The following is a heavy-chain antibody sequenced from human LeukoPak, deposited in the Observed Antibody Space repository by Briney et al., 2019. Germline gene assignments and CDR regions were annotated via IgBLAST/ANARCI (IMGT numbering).Heavy chain of an antibody. V-gene: IGHV3-23*01. CDR2: ISGSGGST. CDR3: AKRVAVAGTNYYYYMDV. J-gene: IGHJ6*03. CDR1: GFTFSSYG. D-gene: IGHD6-19*01. Sequence: GGSLRLSCAASGFTFSSYGMSWVRQAPGKGLEWVSAISGSGGSTYYADSVKGRFTISRDNSKNTLYLQMNSLRAEDTAVYYCAKRVAVAGTNYYYYMDVWGKGTTVTISS.